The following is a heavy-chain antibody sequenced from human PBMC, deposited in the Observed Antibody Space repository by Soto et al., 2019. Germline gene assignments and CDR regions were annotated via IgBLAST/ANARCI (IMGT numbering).Heavy chain of an antibody. CDR3: GKVSTYYYDRTFDY. CDR1: GFTFSSYA. Sequence: PGGSLRLSCAASGFTFSSYAMSWVRQAPGKGLEWVSVISGSDDSTYYADSVKGRFTISRDNSKNTLYLQMNSLRAEDTAVYYCGKVSTYYYDRTFDYWGQGTLVTVSS. CDR2: ISGSDDST. V-gene: IGHV3-23*01. J-gene: IGHJ4*02. D-gene: IGHD3-22*01.